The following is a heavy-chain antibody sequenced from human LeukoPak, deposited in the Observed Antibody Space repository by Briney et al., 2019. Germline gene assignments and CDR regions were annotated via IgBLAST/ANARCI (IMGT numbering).Heavy chain of an antibody. D-gene: IGHD2-15*01. CDR2: ISSSSSYI. V-gene: IGHV3-21*01. CDR3: ATEGPLPGGHDY. CDR1: GFTFSSYS. Sequence: GGSLRLSCAASGFTFSSYSMNWVRQAPGKGLEWVSSISSSSSYIYYADSVKGRFTISRDNAKNTVYLQMNSLRGEDTAVYFCATEGPLPGGHDYWGQGTLVTVSS. J-gene: IGHJ4*02.